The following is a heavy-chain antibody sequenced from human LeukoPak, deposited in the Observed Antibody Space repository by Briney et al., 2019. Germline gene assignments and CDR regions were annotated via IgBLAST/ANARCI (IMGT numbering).Heavy chain of an antibody. V-gene: IGHV3-21*01. CDR3: ARAKGSCFDY. CDR1: GGSFSGYY. CDR2: ISSSSSYI. J-gene: IGHJ4*02. Sequence: ETLSLTCAVYGGSFSGYYSNWVRQAPGKGLEWVSSISSSSSYIYYADSVKGRFTISRDNAKNSLYLQMNSLRAEDTAVYYCARAKGSCFDYWGQGTLVTVSS.